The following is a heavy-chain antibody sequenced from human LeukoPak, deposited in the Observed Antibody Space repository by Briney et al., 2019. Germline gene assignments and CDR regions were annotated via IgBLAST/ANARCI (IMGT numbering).Heavy chain of an antibody. V-gene: IGHV3-48*01. CDR2: INADSSTI. CDR3: VRDNSRGQSLGVIY. D-gene: IGHD3-22*01. Sequence: GGSLRLSCAASGFTFSPYNMNWVRQAPGKGLEWISYINADSSTIQYADFVRGRFTTSRDNAKNSLYLQMNSLRAEDTAVYYCVRDNSRGQSLGVIYWGQGSLVTVSS. J-gene: IGHJ4*02. CDR1: GFTFSPYN.